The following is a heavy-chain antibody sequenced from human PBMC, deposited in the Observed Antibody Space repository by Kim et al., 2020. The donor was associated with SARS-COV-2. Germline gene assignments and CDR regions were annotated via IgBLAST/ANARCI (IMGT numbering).Heavy chain of an antibody. CDR3: TTDGGYSYGPGIDY. Sequence: GGSLRLSCAASGFTFSNAWMSWVRQAPGKGLEWVGRIKSKTDGGTTDYAAPVKGRFTISRDDSKNTLYLQMNSLKTEDTAVYYCTTDGGYSYGPGIDYWGQGTLVTVSS. D-gene: IGHD5-18*01. V-gene: IGHV3-15*01. J-gene: IGHJ4*02. CDR2: IKSKTDGGTT. CDR1: GFTFSNAW.